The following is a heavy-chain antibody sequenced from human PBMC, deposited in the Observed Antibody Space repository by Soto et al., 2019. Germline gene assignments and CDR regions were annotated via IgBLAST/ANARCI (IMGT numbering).Heavy chain of an antibody. J-gene: IGHJ3*02. CDR2: INPNSGGT. CDR3: ARVGRRYDILTGYFAALDAFDI. D-gene: IGHD3-9*01. CDR1: GYTFTGYY. Sequence: ASVKVSCKASGYTFTGYYMHWVRQAPGQGLEWMGWINPNSGGTNYAQKFQGWVTMTRDTSISTAYMELSRLGSDDTAVYYCARVGRRYDILTGYFAALDAFDIWGQGTMVTVSS. V-gene: IGHV1-2*04.